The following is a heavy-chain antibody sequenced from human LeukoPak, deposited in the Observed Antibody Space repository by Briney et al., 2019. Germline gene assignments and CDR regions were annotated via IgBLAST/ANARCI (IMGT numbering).Heavy chain of an antibody. CDR1: GGSFSGYY. CDR3: ARDLSLAIDY. Sequence: SETLSLTCAVYGGSFSGYYWSWIRQPPGKGLEWIGEINHSGSTNYNPSLKSRVTISVDTSKNQFSLKLSSVTAADTAVYYCARDLSLAIDYWGQGTLVTVSS. V-gene: IGHV4-34*01. J-gene: IGHJ4*02. CDR2: INHSGST.